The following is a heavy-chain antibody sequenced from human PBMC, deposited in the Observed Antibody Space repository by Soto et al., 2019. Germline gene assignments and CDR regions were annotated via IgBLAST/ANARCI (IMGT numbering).Heavy chain of an antibody. V-gene: IGHV1-69*12. CDR1: GGTFSSYA. D-gene: IGHD3-22*01. Sequence: QVQLVQSGAEVKKPGSSVKVSCKASGGTFSSYAISWVRQAPGQGLEWMGGIIPIFGTANYAQKFQGRVTIPAAASTGTAYMEVSSLRSEDTAVYYCARTYWFDSSGYLPIGADYWGQGTLVTVSS. CDR2: IIPIFGTA. CDR3: ARTYWFDSSGYLPIGADY. J-gene: IGHJ4*02.